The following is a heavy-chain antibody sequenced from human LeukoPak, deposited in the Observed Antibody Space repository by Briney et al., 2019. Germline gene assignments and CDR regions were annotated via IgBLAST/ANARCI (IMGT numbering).Heavy chain of an antibody. CDR2: IIPIFGTA. CDR3: ARAEYSSSWYGPEVYYYYMDV. CDR1: GGTFSSYA. D-gene: IGHD6-13*01. Sequence: GASVKVSCKASGGTFSSYAICWVRQAPGQGLEWMGGIIPIFGTANYAQKFEGRVTITTDESTSTAYMELSSLRSEDTAVYYCARAEYSSSWYGPEVYYYYMDVWGKGTTVTVSS. J-gene: IGHJ6*03. V-gene: IGHV1-69*05.